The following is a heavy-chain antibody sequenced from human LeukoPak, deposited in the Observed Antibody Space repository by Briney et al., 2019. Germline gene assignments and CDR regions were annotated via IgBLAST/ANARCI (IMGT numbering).Heavy chain of an antibody. CDR1: GGSFSGYY. Sequence: PSETLSLTCAVYGGSFSGYYWSWIRQPPGKGLEWIGEINHSGSTNYNPSLKSRVTISVDTSKNQFSLNLSSVTAADTAVYYCARDSLITFGGVIALHAFDIWGQGTMVTVSS. V-gene: IGHV4-34*01. D-gene: IGHD3-16*02. CDR3: ARDSLITFGGVIALHAFDI. CDR2: INHSGST. J-gene: IGHJ3*02.